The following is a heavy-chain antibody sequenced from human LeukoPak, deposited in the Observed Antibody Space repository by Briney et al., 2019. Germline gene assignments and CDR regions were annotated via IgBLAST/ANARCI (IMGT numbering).Heavy chain of an antibody. D-gene: IGHD2-15*01. CDR2: INPNSGGT. CDR3: ARGHPWNRVAAALGSRYSMDV. V-gene: IGHV1-2*02. Sequence: ASVKVSCKASGYTFTGYYMHWVRQAPGQGLEWMGWINPNSGGTNYAQKFQGRVTMTRDTSISTAYMELSRLRSDDTAVYYCARGHPWNRVAAALGSRYSMDVWGKGTTVTISS. J-gene: IGHJ6*03. CDR1: GYTFTGYY.